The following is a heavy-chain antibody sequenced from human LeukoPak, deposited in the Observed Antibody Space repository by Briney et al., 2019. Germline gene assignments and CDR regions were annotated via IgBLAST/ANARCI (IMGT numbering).Heavy chain of an antibody. V-gene: IGHV3-23*01. Sequence: GGSLRLSCAASGFTFSSCAMSWVRQAPGKGLEWVSAISGSGGSTYYADSVKARFTISRNNSKNTLFLQMNSLRAEDTAVYYCAKESLYTDYYYYGMDVWGQGITVTDS. D-gene: IGHD3-16*01. CDR2: ISGSGGST. CDR3: AKESLYTDYYYYGMDV. J-gene: IGHJ6*02. CDR1: GFTFSSCA.